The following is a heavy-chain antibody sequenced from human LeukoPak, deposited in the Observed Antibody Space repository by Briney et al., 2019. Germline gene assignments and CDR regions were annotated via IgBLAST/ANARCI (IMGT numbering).Heavy chain of an antibody. Sequence: GGSLRLSCAASRFIFSNHWMTWVRQAPGKGLEWVANIEQDGSEKYYVDSVKGRFTISRDNAKNSLYLQMNSLRAEDTALYYCAKDIKGYSSSWFLHWGQGTLVTVSS. CDR3: AKDIKGYSSSWFLH. V-gene: IGHV3-7*03. CDR1: RFIFSNHW. J-gene: IGHJ1*01. D-gene: IGHD6-13*01. CDR2: IEQDGSEK.